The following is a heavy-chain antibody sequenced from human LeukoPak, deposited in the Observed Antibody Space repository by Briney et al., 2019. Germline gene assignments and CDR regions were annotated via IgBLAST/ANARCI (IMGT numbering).Heavy chain of an antibody. D-gene: IGHD3-10*01. CDR1: GGSISSGDYY. CDR2: IYYSGST. Sequence: PSETLSLTCTVSGGSISSGDYYWSWIRQPPGKGLEWIGYIYYSGSTYYNPSLKSRVTISVDTSKNQFSLKVSSVTAADTAVYYCARSAGELLPVDYWGQGTLVTVSS. CDR3: ARSAGELLPVDY. V-gene: IGHV4-30-4*08. J-gene: IGHJ4*02.